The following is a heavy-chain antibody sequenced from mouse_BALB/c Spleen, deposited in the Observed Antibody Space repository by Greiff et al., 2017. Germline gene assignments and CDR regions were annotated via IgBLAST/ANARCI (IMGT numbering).Heavy chain of an antibody. Sequence: EVQGVESGGGLVQPGGSLRLSCATSGFTFTDYYMSWVRQPPGKALEWLGFIRNKANGYTTEYSASVKGRFTISRDNSQSILYLQMNTLRAEDSATYYCARDSGRSYFDYWGQGTTLTVSS. V-gene: IGHV7-3*02. CDR3: ARDSGRSYFDY. J-gene: IGHJ2*01. CDR2: IRNKANGYTT. CDR1: GFTFTDYY.